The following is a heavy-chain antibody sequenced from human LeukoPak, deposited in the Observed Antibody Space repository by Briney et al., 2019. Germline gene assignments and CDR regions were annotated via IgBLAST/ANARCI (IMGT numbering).Heavy chain of an antibody. J-gene: IGHJ4*02. CDR1: GFTFSSYG. CDR2: IWYDGSNK. CDR3: ARDYYDILTGYYGGYFDY. D-gene: IGHD3-9*01. Sequence: SLRLSCXASGFTFSSYGMHWVRQAPGKGLEWVAVIWYDGSNKYYADSVKGRFTISRDNSKNTLYLQMNSLRAEDTAVYYCARDYYDILTGYYGGYFDYWGQGTLVTVSS. V-gene: IGHV3-33*01.